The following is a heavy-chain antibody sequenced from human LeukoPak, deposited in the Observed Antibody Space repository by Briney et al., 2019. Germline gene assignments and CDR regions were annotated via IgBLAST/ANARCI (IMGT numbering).Heavy chain of an antibody. D-gene: IGHD3-22*01. Sequence: ASVKVSCKASGYTFTDYYMHWVRQAPGQGLEWMAWINPNSGVTNYAQKFQGRVTMTRDTSISTVYMELSRLRSDDTAVYYCTRDFLHVYYYDSSGYVRGAFDIWGQGTMVTVSS. CDR3: TRDFLHVYYYDSSGYVRGAFDI. CDR1: GYTFTDYY. V-gene: IGHV1-2*02. CDR2: INPNSGVT. J-gene: IGHJ3*02.